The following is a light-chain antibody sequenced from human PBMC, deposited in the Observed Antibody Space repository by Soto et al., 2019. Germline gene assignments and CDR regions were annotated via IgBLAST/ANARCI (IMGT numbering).Light chain of an antibody. J-gene: IGLJ2*01. V-gene: IGLV3-1*01. CDR3: QAWDSSTVV. Sequence: SYELTQPPSVSVSPGQTASITCSGDKLGDKYVCWYQQRPGQPPVLIIFQDIKRPSGIPERFSGSNSGNTATLTISGTQAMDEADYYCQAWDSSTVVFGGGTKVTVL. CDR2: QDI. CDR1: KLGDKY.